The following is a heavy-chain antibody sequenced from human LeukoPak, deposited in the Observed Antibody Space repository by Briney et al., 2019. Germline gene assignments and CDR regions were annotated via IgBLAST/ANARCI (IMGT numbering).Heavy chain of an antibody. V-gene: IGHV1-8*01. CDR1: GYAFTNYD. CDR2: MHPGNGNT. Sequence: ASVKVSCKTSGYAFTNYDINWVRQAPGQGLEWMGWMHPGNGNTGYAQKFQGRVTMTRNTSITTAYMELRSLRSDDTAVYYCARGHGSAFDPWGQGALVTVSS. J-gene: IGHJ5*02. D-gene: IGHD3-10*01. CDR3: ARGHGSAFDP.